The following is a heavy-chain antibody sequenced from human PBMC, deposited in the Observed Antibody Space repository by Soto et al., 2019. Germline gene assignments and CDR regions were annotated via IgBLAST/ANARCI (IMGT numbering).Heavy chain of an antibody. CDR1: GYSFTSYW. V-gene: IGHV5-51*01. Sequence: GESLKISCKGSGYSFTSYWIGWVRQMPGKGLEWMGIIYPGDSDTRYSPSFQGQVTISADKSISTAYLQWSSLKASDTAMYYCARVRPHSTGRLRYFDFWGQGTLDTVST. CDR2: IYPGDSDT. D-gene: IGHD6-19*01. J-gene: IGHJ4*02. CDR3: ARVRPHSTGRLRYFDF.